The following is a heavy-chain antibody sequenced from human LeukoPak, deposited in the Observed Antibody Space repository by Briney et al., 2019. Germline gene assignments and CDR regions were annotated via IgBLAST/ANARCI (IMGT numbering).Heavy chain of an antibody. CDR2: ISDDGSGT. CDR1: GFTFSDYA. J-gene: IGHJ4*02. Sequence: GGSLRLSCAASGFTFSDYAMSWVRQAPGQGPEWVSTISDDGSGTYYADSVKGRFTISRDNSKNTLFLQINSLRAEDSAVYYCATDRERDPSVYYLVGGQGTLITVSS. V-gene: IGHV3-23*01. CDR3: ATDRERDPSVYYLV. D-gene: IGHD3-22*01.